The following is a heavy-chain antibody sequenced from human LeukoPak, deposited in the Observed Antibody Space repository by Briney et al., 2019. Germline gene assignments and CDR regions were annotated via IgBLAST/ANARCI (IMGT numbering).Heavy chain of an antibody. J-gene: IGHJ6*02. CDR2: IYYSGST. Sequence: ASETLSLTCIVSGGSISTYYWSWIRQPPGKGLEWIGYIYYSGSTNYNPSLKSRVAISVDTSKNQFSLKLSSVTAADTAVYYCARHQDSVDYYYGMDVWGQGTTVTVSS. V-gene: IGHV4-59*08. D-gene: IGHD4-23*01. CDR1: GGSISTYY. CDR3: ARHQDSVDYYYGMDV.